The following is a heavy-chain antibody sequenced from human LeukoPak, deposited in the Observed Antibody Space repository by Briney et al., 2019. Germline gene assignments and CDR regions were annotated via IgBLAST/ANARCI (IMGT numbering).Heavy chain of an antibody. CDR2: INHSGST. CDR1: GGSFSGYY. D-gene: IGHD4-17*01. J-gene: IGHJ3*01. V-gene: IGHV4-34*01. CDR3: AKERGYTDYVRAFDF. Sequence: PSETLSLTCAVYGGSFSGYYWSWIRQPPGKGLEWIGEINHSGSTNYNPSLKSRVTMSLDTSKNHFSLKLSSVTAADTAVYYCAKERGYTDYVRAFDFWGQGTMVTVSS.